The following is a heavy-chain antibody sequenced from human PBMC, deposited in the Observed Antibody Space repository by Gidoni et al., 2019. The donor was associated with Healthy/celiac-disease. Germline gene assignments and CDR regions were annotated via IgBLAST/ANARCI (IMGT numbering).Heavy chain of an antibody. D-gene: IGHD3-3*01. CDR1: GFPFRGSA. CDR2: IRSKANSYAT. CDR3: TRQEPQGVLRFLEWPLDV. Sequence: EVQLVASGGGLVQPGGSLKLSCAASGFPFRGSAMHWVRQASGKGLEWVGRIRSKANSYATAYAASVKGRFTISRDDSKNTAYLQMNSLKTEDTAVYYCTRQEPQGVLRFLEWPLDVWGKGTTVTVSS. J-gene: IGHJ6*04. V-gene: IGHV3-73*01.